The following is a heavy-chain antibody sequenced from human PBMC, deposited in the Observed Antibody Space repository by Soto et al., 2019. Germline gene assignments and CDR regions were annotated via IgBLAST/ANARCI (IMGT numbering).Heavy chain of an antibody. J-gene: IGHJ4*02. Sequence: GGSLRLSCAASGFTFSSYGMHWVRQAPGKGLEWVAVISYDGSNKYYADSVKGRSTISRDNSKNTLYLQMNSLRAEDTAVYYCAKDRYNWNDGFFDYWGQGTLVTVSS. CDR1: GFTFSSYG. V-gene: IGHV3-30*18. CDR3: AKDRYNWNDGFFDY. D-gene: IGHD1-20*01. CDR2: ISYDGSNK.